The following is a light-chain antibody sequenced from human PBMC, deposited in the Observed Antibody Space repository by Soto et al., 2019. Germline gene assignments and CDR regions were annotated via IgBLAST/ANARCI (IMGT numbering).Light chain of an antibody. J-gene: IGLJ3*02. V-gene: IGLV2-14*01. CDR2: EVN. CDR1: SSDVGAYNY. Sequence: QSALTQPASVSGSPGQSITISCTGTSSDVGAYNYVSWYQQHPGKAPKLMIYEVNHRPSGVSTRFSGSKSGNTASLTISGLQAEDEADYYCSSYTSSSTLVFGGGTKLTVL. CDR3: SSYTSSSTLV.